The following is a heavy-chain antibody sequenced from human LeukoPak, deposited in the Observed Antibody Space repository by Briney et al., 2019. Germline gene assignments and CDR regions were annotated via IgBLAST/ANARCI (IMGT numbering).Heavy chain of an antibody. CDR3: ARERYGSWFDP. CDR2: IYTSGST. Sequence: SETLSLTCTVSGGSIISGSYYWSWIRQPAGKGLEWIGRIYTSGSTNYNPSLKSRVTISADTSKNQFSLKLSPVTAADTAVYYCARERYGSWFDPWGQGTLVTVSS. V-gene: IGHV4-61*02. D-gene: IGHD2-15*01. J-gene: IGHJ5*02. CDR1: GGSIISGSYY.